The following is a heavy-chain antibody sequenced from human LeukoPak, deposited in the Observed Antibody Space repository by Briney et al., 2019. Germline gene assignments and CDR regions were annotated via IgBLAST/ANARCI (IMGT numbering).Heavy chain of an antibody. V-gene: IGHV1-2*02. Sequence: ASVKVSCKASGYTFTGYYMHWVRQAPGQGLEWMGWINPNSGGTNYAQKFQGRVTMTRDTSNSTAYMELSRLRSDDTAVYYCARTMVRGVIFDYWGQGTLVTVSS. D-gene: IGHD3-10*01. CDR2: INPNSGGT. CDR1: GYTFTGYY. J-gene: IGHJ4*02. CDR3: ARTMVRGVIFDY.